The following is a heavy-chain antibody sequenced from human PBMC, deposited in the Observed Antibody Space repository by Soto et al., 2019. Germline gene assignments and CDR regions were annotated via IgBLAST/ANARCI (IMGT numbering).Heavy chain of an antibody. J-gene: IGHJ4*02. Sequence: QVQLQESGPGLVKPSGTLSLTCAVSGGSISSSNWWSWVRQPPGKGLEWIGETYHSGNPNYNPSLKGRISRPVDYLRDPFSPKLSPGTAADTAVYDCGRRWGEGRVDCWGQGALVSVAS. V-gene: IGHV4-4*02. CDR2: TYHSGNP. CDR3: GRRWGEGRVDC. D-gene: IGHD3-16*01. CDR1: GGSISSSNW.